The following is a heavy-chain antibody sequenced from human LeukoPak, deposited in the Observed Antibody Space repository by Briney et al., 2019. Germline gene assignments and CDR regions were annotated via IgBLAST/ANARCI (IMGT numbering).Heavy chain of an antibody. CDR2: INNTGST. CDR3: ARGRRGDGMDV. Sequence: SETLSLTCAVYGGSFSGYYWNWIRQPPGKGLEWIGEINNTGSTNYNPSLKSRVTISVDTSKNQFSLKLSSVTAADTAVYYCARGRRGDGMDVWGQGTTVTVSS. D-gene: IGHD2-15*01. CDR1: GGSFSGYY. V-gene: IGHV4-34*01. J-gene: IGHJ6*02.